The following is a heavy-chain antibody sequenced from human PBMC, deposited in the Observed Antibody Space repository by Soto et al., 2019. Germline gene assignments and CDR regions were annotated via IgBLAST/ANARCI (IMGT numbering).Heavy chain of an antibody. J-gene: IGHJ6*02. CDR2: IISRSDI. Sequence: GSLRLSCVGSGFTFSTYIIHWVLHSPGKGLEWVSSIISRSDIYYANSVKGRFTISRDNAKNSVSLQMNSLRAEDTAVYYCAREYTAWPLAYGLDVWGQGTTVTVSS. D-gene: IGHD2-2*02. CDR1: GFTFSTYI. CDR3: AREYTAWPLAYGLDV. V-gene: IGHV3-21*01.